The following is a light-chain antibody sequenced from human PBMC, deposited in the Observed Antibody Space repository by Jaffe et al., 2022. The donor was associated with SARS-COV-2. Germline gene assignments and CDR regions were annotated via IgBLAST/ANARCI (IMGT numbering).Light chain of an antibody. CDR1: QSLVFGDGNTY. CDR3: VQDTQWPWT. V-gene: IGKV2-30*01. CDR2: KVS. J-gene: IGKJ1*01. Sequence: DVVMTQSPLSLPVTLGQPASISCRSSQSLVFGDGNTYLHWFQQRPGQSPRRLIYKVSNRDSGVPDRFSGSGSGTDFTLKISRVEAEDVGVYYCVQDTQWPWTFGQGTKVEIK.